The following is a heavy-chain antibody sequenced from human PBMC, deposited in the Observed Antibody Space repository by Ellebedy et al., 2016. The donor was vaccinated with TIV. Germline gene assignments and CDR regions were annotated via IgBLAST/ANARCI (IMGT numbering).Heavy chain of an antibody. D-gene: IGHD4/OR15-4a*01. CDR3: ARVLRATSGMDV. CDR2: INPDSGGT. J-gene: IGHJ6*02. V-gene: IGHV1-2*02. Sequence: ASVKVSCKTSGYVSTAYYIHWVRQAPGQGLEWMGWINPDSGGTNLPQKFQGRVTMTRDTSVNTAYMELSRLQSDDTAVYYCARVLRATSGMDVWGQGTTVIVS. CDR1: GYVSTAYY.